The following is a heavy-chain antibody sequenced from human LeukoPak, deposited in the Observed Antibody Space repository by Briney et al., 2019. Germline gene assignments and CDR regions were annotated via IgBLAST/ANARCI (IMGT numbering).Heavy chain of an antibody. V-gene: IGHV4-59*01. J-gene: IGHJ1*01. D-gene: IGHD3-22*01. CDR2: IYSSGST. CDR3: ARLSSGRPHEYFQH. Sequence: PSETLSLTCTVSGGSISSYYWNWIRQPPGKGLEWIGYIYSSGSTNYNPSLKSRATISLDTSKSQFSLKLTSVTAADTAVYYCARLSSGRPHEYFQHWGQGTLVTVSS. CDR1: GGSISSYY.